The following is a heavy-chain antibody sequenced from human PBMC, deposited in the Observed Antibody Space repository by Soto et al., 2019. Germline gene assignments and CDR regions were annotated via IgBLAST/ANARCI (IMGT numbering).Heavy chain of an antibody. J-gene: IGHJ4*02. CDR1: GYTFTSYA. Sequence: ASVKVSCKASGYTFTSYAMHWVSPAPGQRREWMGWINAGNGNTKYLQKFQGRVTITRDTSASTAYIELSSLRSEDTAVYYCERSTAIAEADYWGQGTLVTVSS. CDR2: INAGNGNT. V-gene: IGHV1-3*01. CDR3: ERSTAIAEADY. D-gene: IGHD6-13*01.